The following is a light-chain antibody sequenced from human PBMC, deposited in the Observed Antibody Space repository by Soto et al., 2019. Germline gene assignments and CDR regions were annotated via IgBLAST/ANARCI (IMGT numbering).Light chain of an antibody. CDR3: CSYAGSTTLV. V-gene: IGLV2-23*01. CDR2: EDN. J-gene: IGLJ2*01. CDR1: SSDIGTYNL. Sequence: QSALTQPASVSGSPGQSITISCTGTSSDIGTYNLVSWYQQHPGKAPKFMIYEDNKRPSGVSNRFSGSKSGNTASLTISGLQAEDEADYYCCSYAGSTTLVFGGGTQLTVL.